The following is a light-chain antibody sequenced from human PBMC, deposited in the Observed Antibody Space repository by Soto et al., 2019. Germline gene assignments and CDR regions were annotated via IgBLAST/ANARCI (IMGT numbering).Light chain of an antibody. V-gene: IGKV3-20*01. CDR3: QQYGRSPGWT. Sequence: EIVLTQSPGTLSLSPGERATLSCRASQSVSSSYLAWYQQKPGQAPRLLIYGASSGATGIPDRFSGSGSGTDFTLTISRLEPEDFAVYYCQQYGRSPGWTFGQGTKVEIK. J-gene: IGKJ1*01. CDR1: QSVSSSY. CDR2: GAS.